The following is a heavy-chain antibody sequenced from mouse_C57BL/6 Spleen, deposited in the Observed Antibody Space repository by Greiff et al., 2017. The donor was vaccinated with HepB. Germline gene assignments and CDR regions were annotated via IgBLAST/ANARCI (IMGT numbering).Heavy chain of an antibody. CDR2: INPDSSTI. J-gene: IGHJ3*01. D-gene: IGHD2-3*01. Sequence: AGGGVDFSRYWMSWVRRAPGKGLEWIGEINPDSSTINYAPSLKDKFIISRDNAKNTLYLQMSKVRSEDTALYYCARAGLLPWFAYWGQGTLVTVSA. CDR1: GVDFSRYW. CDR3: ARAGLLPWFAY. V-gene: IGHV4-1*01.